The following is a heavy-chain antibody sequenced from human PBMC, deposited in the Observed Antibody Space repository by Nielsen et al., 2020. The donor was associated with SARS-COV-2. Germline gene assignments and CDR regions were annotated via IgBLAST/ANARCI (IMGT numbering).Heavy chain of an antibody. D-gene: IGHD6-13*01. CDR2: ICPGDSDT. CDR3: ARLRDFMLTSSNLYF. Sequence: GESLKISCKGSGYSFISYCIAWVRQMPGKGLEWMGIICPGDSDTRYNPSFQGQVTFSADKSITTAYLQWSSLKASDTAIYYCARLRDFMLTSSNLYFWGQGTLVTVSS. V-gene: IGHV5-51*01. J-gene: IGHJ4*02. CDR1: GYSFISYC.